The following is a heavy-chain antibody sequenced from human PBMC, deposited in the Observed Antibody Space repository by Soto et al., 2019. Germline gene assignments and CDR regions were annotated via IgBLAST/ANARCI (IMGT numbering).Heavy chain of an antibody. CDR3: ARGGNLLRYYDWLLTAPFDY. CDR2: IIPIFGTA. D-gene: IGHD3-9*01. J-gene: IGHJ4*02. V-gene: IGHV1-69*06. CDR1: GGTFSRHA. Sequence: QVQLVQSGAEVRKPGSSVKVSCKASGGTFSRHAISWVRQAPGQGLEWMGGIIPIFGTANHAQKFQGRVTVIADKSTSTPYMELSSLRSEDTAVYYCARGGNLLRYYDWLLTAPFDYWGQGTLVTVSS.